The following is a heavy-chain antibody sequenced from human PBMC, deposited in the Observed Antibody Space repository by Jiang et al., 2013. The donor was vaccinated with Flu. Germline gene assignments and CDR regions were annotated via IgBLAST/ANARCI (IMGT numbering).Heavy chain of an antibody. CDR3: ARAAQGVGDDFWSGYFHGMDV. Sequence: GAEVKKPGSSVKVYCAPSGGYFSSYAISWVRQVPGQGLEWMGRIIPSVGVANYAQNFQDRVTITADKSTGAGYMEVSSLRSEDTAVYYCARAAQGVGDDFWSGYFHGMDVWGKGTTVTVSS. V-gene: IGHV1-69*04. CDR1: GGYFSSYA. D-gene: IGHD3-3*01. J-gene: IGHJ6*04. CDR2: IIPSVGVA.